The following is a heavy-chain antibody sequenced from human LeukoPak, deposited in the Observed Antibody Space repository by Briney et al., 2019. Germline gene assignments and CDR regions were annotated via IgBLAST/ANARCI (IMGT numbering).Heavy chain of an antibody. J-gene: IGHJ4*02. CDR3: ARDGGVSGYDLLDY. CDR1: GITLSNYG. CDR2: ISGSGGGT. V-gene: IGHV3-23*01. Sequence: GGSLRLSCAVSGITLSNYGMSWVRQAPGKGLEWVAGISGSGGGTNYADSVKGRFTISRDNSKNTLYLQMNSLRAEDTAVYYCARDGGVSGYDLLDYWGQGTLVTVSS. D-gene: IGHD5-12*01.